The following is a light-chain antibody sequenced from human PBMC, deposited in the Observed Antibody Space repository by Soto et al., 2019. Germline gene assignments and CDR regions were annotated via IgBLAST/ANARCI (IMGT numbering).Light chain of an antibody. Sequence: QAVVTQPPSASGSPGQSVTISCTGTSSDVGAYNYVSWYQQHPGKALKVLIFEVSKRPSGVPDRFTGSKSGNTASLTVYGLHAEDEADYYCCSYSGSTNLGVFGGGTTLTVL. J-gene: IGLJ3*02. CDR1: SSDVGAYNY. V-gene: IGLV2-8*01. CDR2: EVS. CDR3: CSYSGSTNLGV.